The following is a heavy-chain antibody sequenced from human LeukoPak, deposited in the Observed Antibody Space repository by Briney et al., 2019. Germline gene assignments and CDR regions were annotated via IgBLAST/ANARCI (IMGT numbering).Heavy chain of an antibody. CDR2: IYYSGST. J-gene: IGHJ6*03. Sequence: PSQTLSLTCTVSGGSISSGDYYWSWIRQPPGKGLEWIGYIYYSGSTYYNPSLQSRITISVDTSKNQVSLKLNSLTAADTAVYYCVTPRSWELSDMAVWGKGTTVTVSS. D-gene: IGHD1-26*01. V-gene: IGHV4-30-4*08. CDR1: GGSISSGDYY. CDR3: VTPRSWELSDMAV.